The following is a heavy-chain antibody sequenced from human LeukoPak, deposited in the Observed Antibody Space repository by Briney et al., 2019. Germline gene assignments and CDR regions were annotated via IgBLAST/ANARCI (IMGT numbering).Heavy chain of an antibody. V-gene: IGHV4-59*01. Sequence: SETLSLTCTVSGDSISSYYWSWIRQPPGKGLEWIGYAYYSGSTNYNPSLKSRVTISVDTSKNQFSLMLSSVTAADTAVYYCAKAAYYYDSGGYYYGYFQHWGQGTLVTVSS. D-gene: IGHD3-22*01. J-gene: IGHJ1*01. CDR1: GDSISSYY. CDR3: AKAAYYYDSGGYYYGYFQH. CDR2: AYYSGST.